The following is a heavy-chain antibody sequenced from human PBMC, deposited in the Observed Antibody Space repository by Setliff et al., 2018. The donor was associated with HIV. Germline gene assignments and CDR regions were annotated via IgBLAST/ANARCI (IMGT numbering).Heavy chain of an antibody. J-gene: IGHJ3*02. CDR2: IKQDGSEE. CDR3: ARDTSRSDESAFDI. Sequence: GGSLRLSCAASGFTFSTYWMIWVRQAPGKGLEWVAKIKQDGSEEYYADSVKGRFTISRDNSKNTLYLQMNSLKSEDTAVYYCARDTSRSDESAFDIWGQGTMVTVSS. CDR1: GFTFSTYW. V-gene: IGHV3-7*03. D-gene: IGHD6-19*01.